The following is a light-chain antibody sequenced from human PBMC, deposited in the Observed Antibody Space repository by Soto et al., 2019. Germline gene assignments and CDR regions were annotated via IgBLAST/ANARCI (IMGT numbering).Light chain of an antibody. V-gene: IGLV2-14*01. CDR2: DVS. J-gene: IGLJ1*01. Sequence: QSVLTQPASVSGSPGQSITISCTGTSSDVGGYNYVSWYQQFPGKAPKLIIYDVSNRPSGVSNRFSGSKSGNTASLTISGLQAEDEADYYCSSYTNSATDVFGTGTKLTVL. CDR1: SSDVGGYNY. CDR3: SSYTNSATDV.